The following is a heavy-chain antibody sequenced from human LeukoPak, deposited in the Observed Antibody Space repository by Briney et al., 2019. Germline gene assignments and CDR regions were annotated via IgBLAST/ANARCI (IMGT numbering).Heavy chain of an antibody. CDR3: ARANGSGTYDAFDI. V-gene: IGHV3-20*01. CDR2: INWNGGTT. J-gene: IGHJ3*02. CDR1: GFTFDDYG. Sequence: GGSLRLSCAASGFTFDDYGMNWVRQAPGKGLEWVSGINWNGGTTSYGDSMKGRFTISRDNAKSSLYLQMNSLRAEDTALYHCARANGSGTYDAFDIWGQGTMVTVSS. D-gene: IGHD3-10*01.